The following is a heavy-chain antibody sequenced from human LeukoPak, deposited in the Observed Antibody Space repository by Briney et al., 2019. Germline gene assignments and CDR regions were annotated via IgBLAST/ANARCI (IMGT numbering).Heavy chain of an antibody. CDR3: VKDLLPRARLYDFWSGPY. CDR2: IRYDGSNK. D-gene: IGHD3-3*01. CDR1: GFTFSSYG. Sequence: GGSLRLSCAASGFTFSSYGMHWVRQAPGKGLEWVAFIRYDGSNKYYVDSVKGRFTISRDNSKNTLYLQMNSLRAEDTAVYYCVKDLLPRARLYDFWSGPYWGQGTLVTVSS. V-gene: IGHV3-30*02. J-gene: IGHJ4*02.